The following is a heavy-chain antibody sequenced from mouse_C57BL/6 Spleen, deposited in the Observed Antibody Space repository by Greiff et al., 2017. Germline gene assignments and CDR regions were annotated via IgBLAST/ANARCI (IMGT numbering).Heavy chain of an antibody. V-gene: IGHV1-82*01. Sequence: QVQLKQSGPELVKPGASVKISCKASGYAFSSSWMNWVKQRPGKGLEWIGRIYPGDGDTNYNGKFKGKATLTADKSSSTAYMQLSSLTSDDSAVYFCARGLGFDYWGQGTTLTVSS. D-gene: IGHD4-1*01. CDR3: ARGLGFDY. CDR1: GYAFSSSW. J-gene: IGHJ2*01. CDR2: IYPGDGDT.